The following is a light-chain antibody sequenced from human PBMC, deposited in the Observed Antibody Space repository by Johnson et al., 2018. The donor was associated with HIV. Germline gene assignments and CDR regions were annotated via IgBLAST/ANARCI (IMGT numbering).Light chain of an antibody. V-gene: IGLV1-51*01. Sequence: QSVLTQPPSVSAAPGQKVTISCSGSSSNIGNNYVSWYQHLPGTAPKLLIYHNDKRPSGIPDRFSGSKSGPSATLGITGLQTGDEADYYCGTWDSSLSAGRVFGTGTKVTVL. CDR2: HND. J-gene: IGLJ1*01. CDR1: SSNIGNNY. CDR3: GTWDSSLSAGRV.